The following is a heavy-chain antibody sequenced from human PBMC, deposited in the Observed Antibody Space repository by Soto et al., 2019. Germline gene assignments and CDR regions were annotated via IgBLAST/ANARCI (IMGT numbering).Heavy chain of an antibody. CDR2: IYYSGST. Sequence: PSETLSLTCTVSGGSISSSSYYWGWIRQPPGKGLEWIGSIYYSGSTYYNPSLKSRVTISVDTSKNQFSLKLSSVTAADTAVYYCARHPYYDYVWENFDYWGQGTLVTVSS. J-gene: IGHJ4*02. CDR1: GGSISSSSYY. CDR3: ARHPYYDYVWENFDY. V-gene: IGHV4-39*01. D-gene: IGHD3-16*01.